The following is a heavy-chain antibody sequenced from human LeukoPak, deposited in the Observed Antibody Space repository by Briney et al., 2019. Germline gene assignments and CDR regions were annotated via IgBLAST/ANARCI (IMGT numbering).Heavy chain of an antibody. CDR3: ARVPYYHDSSGYYYAYFDY. CDR2: IYYSGST. J-gene: IGHJ4*02. D-gene: IGHD3-22*01. Sequence: SETLSLTCTVSGGSISTYYWNWIRQPPGKGLEWIGFIYYSGSTSYNPSLKSRVTISVDTSTYQFSLKLSSVTAADTAVYYCARVPYYHDSSGYYYAYFDYWGQGTLVTVSS. CDR1: GGSISTYY. V-gene: IGHV4-59*01.